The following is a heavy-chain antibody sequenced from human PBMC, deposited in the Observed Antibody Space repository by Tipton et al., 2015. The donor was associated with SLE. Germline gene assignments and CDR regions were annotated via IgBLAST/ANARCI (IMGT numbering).Heavy chain of an antibody. CDR2: IHYSGNT. Sequence: LRLSCIVSGDSINNYYWSWIRQPPGKGLEWIGYIHYSGNTFYNPSLKGRVTISIDTSETQLSLQMTSVTAADAAVYYCARHGAIVWDSSNFFAMDVWGQGTTVTVSS. CDR3: ARHGAIVWDSSNFFAMDV. CDR1: GDSINNYY. J-gene: IGHJ6*02. D-gene: IGHD3-16*02. V-gene: IGHV4-59*08.